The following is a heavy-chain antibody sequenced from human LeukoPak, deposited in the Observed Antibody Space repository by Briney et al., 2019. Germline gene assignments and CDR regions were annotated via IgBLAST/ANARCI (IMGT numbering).Heavy chain of an antibody. Sequence: GSLRLSCAASGFTFSSYSMNWVRQAPGKGLEWVSSISSSSYIYYADSVKGRFTISRDNAKNSLYLQMNSLRAEDTAVYYCARGYVVVAAVFDYWGQGTLVTVSS. CDR1: GFTFSSYS. J-gene: IGHJ4*02. CDR2: ISSSSYI. V-gene: IGHV3-21*01. D-gene: IGHD2-15*01. CDR3: ARGYVVVAAVFDY.